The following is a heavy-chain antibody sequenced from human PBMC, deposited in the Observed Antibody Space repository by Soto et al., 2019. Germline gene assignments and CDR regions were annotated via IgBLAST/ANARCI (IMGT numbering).Heavy chain of an antibody. CDR1: GSSVSTNTAA. J-gene: IGHJ5*02. CDR3: ARDLARGLRFLEWLPNWFDP. CDR2: TYYRSKWYN. V-gene: IGHV6-1*01. Sequence: SQTLSLTCAISGSSVSTNTAAWHCIRQSPSRGLHPMGRTYYRSKWYNDYAVSVKSRITINPDTSKNQFSLQLNSVTPEDTAVYYGARDLARGLRFLEWLPNWFDPWGQGTMVTVSS. D-gene: IGHD3-3*01.